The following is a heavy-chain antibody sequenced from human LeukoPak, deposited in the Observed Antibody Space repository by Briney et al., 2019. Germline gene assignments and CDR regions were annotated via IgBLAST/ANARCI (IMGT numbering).Heavy chain of an antibody. J-gene: IGHJ4*02. Sequence: GRSLTLSCPASGFTFSSYCMHWVRQAPGKGLEWVAVISSDGSNKYYADSVNGRFTISRDNSKNTLYLQMDSLRAEDTAVYYCAKAKYSSSWYVDYWGQGTLVTVSS. V-gene: IGHV3-30*18. CDR2: ISSDGSNK. CDR1: GFTFSSYC. D-gene: IGHD6-13*01. CDR3: AKAKYSSSWYVDY.